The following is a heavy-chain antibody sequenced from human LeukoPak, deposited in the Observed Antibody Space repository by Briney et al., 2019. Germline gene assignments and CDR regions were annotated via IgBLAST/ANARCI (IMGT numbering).Heavy chain of an antibody. Sequence: GGSLRLSCAASGFTFSIYEMNWVRQAPGKGLEWVSYISSSGTTIYYADSVKGRFTISRDNAKNSLYLQMNSLRAEDTAVFYCARETDSTLFDYWGQGTLVTVSS. CDR2: ISSSGTTI. J-gene: IGHJ4*02. V-gene: IGHV3-48*03. CDR1: GFTFSIYE. D-gene: IGHD2-2*01. CDR3: ARETDSTLFDY.